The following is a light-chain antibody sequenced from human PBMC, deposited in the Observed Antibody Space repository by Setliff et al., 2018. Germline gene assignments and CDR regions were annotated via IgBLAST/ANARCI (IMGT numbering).Light chain of an antibody. V-gene: IGLV1-44*01. CDR2: SNN. CDR1: SSNIGSNT. J-gene: IGLJ1*01. Sequence: QSVLTQPPSASGTPGQRVTISCSGSSSNIGSNTVNWYQQLPGTAPKLLIYSNNQRPSGVPDRFSGSKSGNMASLTVSGLQAEDEADYYCSSYAGSNNYVFGTGTKVTVL. CDR3: SSYAGSNNYV.